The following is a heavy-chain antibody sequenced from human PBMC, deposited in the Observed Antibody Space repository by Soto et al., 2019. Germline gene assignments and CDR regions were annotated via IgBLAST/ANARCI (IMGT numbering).Heavy chain of an antibody. CDR1: GYTFTNYA. CDR2: ISAYNGHT. D-gene: IGHD4-17*01. Sequence: QVQLVQSGAEVKKPGASVKVSCKASGYTFTNYAISWVRQAPGQGLEWMGWISAYNGHTKYSQFLQGRVTMTTDTSASTAYLELRSLTSVDTAVYYCARGGGGTNPLRYLGQAPLVTVSS. V-gene: IGHV1-18*01. J-gene: IGHJ4*02. CDR3: ARGGGGTNPLRY.